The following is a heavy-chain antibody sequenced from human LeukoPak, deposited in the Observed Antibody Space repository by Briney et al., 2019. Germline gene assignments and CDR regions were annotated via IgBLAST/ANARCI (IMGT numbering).Heavy chain of an antibody. V-gene: IGHV3-11*04. D-gene: IGHD2-2*01. J-gene: IGHJ3*02. CDR3: ARDFRSSTSCYEDAFDI. Sequence: GGSLRLSXAASGFTFSDYYMSWIRQAPGKGLEWVSYISSSGSIIYYADSVKGRFAISRDNAKNSLYLQMNSLRAEDTAVYYCARDFRSSTSCYEDAFDIWGQGTMVTVSS. CDR2: ISSSGSII. CDR1: GFTFSDYY.